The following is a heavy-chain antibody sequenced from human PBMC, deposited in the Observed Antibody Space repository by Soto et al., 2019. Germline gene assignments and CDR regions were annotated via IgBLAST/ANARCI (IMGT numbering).Heavy chain of an antibody. CDR2: VSHTGST. J-gene: IGHJ5*02. CDR3: ARYSPAKKAYDSNPGWFDP. CDR1: GGSMNYYY. Sequence: QVQLQESGPGKVKPSETLSLTCSVSGGSMNYYYWTWIRQSPGKGLEWIGSVSHTGSTTYSPSLKGRVVVSFATSRDQLSLPLGSVPAADTAVYFCARYSPAKKAYDSNPGWFDPWGQGTLVAVTS. D-gene: IGHD3-22*01. V-gene: IGHV4-59*03.